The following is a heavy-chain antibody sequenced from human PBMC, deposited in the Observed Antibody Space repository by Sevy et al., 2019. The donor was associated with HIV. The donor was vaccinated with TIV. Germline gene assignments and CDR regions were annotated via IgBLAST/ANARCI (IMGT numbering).Heavy chain of an antibody. CDR3: ARGKSGYGYALNY. J-gene: IGHJ4*02. Sequence: GGSLRLSCAASGFTVSSNYMTWVRQVPGKGLEGVSVIYSDGTTYHADSVKDRFTISRDNCKNTLYLQMNSLRAEDTAVYYCARGKSGYGYALNYWGQGTLVTVSS. CDR1: GFTVSSNY. CDR2: IYSDGTT. V-gene: IGHV3-66*01. D-gene: IGHD5-18*01.